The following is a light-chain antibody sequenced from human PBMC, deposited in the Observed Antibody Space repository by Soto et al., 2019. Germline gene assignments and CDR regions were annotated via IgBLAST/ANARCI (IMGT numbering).Light chain of an antibody. J-gene: IGKJ5*01. CDR1: QRVSSN. CDR2: DAS. V-gene: IGKV3-15*01. CDR3: QQYNNWPSIT. Sequence: EIVLTQSPATLSLSPVERATLSCVASQRVSSNYLAWYQQKPGLAPRLVIYDASNRATGIPARFSGSGSGTEFTLTISSLQSEDFAVYYCQQYNNWPSITFGQGTRLEI.